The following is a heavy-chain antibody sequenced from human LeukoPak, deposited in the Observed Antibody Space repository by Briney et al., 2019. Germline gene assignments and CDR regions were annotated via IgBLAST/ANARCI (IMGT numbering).Heavy chain of an antibody. V-gene: IGHV3-23*01. CDR2: ISGNDGTT. CDR1: GFTFSTYT. D-gene: IGHD6-13*01. Sequence: GGSLGLSCAASGFTFSTYTMTWVRQAPGKGLEWVSVISGNDGTTFYAHSVKGRFTISRDNSKNTLYLQMNSLRVEDTAVYYCAKGRTGYIPDSRGQGTLVTVSS. CDR3: AKGRTGYIPDS. J-gene: IGHJ4*02.